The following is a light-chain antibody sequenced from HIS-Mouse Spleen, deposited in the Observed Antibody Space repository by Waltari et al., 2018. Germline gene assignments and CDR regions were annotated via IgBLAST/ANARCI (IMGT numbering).Light chain of an antibody. CDR3: SSYTSSSTYV. J-gene: IGLJ1*01. V-gene: IGLV2-14*01. CDR2: EVS. CDR1: SQYLGGYYY. Sequence: QSALTQHASVSGSPGPSITISCAGCSQYLGGYYYLSWYQQHPGKATKLMIYEVSNRPSGVSNRFSGSKSGNTASLTISGLQAEDEADYYCSSYTSSSTYVFGTGTKVTVL.